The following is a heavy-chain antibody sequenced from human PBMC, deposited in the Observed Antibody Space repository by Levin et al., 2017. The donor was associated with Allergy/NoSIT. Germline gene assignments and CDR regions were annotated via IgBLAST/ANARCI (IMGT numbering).Heavy chain of an antibody. J-gene: IGHJ4*02. V-gene: IGHV4-30-4*01. Sequence: SETLSLTCTVSGGSISSGDYYWSWIRQPPGTGLEWIGYIYYSGSTYYNPSLKSRVTISVDTSKNQFSLKLSSVTAADTAVYYCARELRYQLPSDYWGQGTLVTVSS. D-gene: IGHD2-2*01. CDR2: IYYSGST. CDR1: GGSISSGDYY. CDR3: ARELRYQLPSDY.